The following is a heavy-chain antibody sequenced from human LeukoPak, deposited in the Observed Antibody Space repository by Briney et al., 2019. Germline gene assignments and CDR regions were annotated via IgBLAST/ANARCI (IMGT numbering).Heavy chain of an antibody. J-gene: IGHJ3*02. Sequence: SETLSLTCTVSGGSISSYYWSWIRQPPGKGLEWIGYIYYSGSTNYSPSLKSRVTISVDTSKNQFSLKLSSVTAADTAVYYCARRGVYYESYGSYLVSSSDAFDIWGQGTMVTVSS. V-gene: IGHV4-59*08. CDR3: ARRGVYYESYGSYLVSSSDAFDI. CDR1: GGSISSYY. CDR2: IYYSGST. D-gene: IGHD3-22*01.